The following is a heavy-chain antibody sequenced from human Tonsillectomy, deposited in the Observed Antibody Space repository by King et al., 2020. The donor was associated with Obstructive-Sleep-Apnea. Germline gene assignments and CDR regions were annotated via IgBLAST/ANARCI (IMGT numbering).Heavy chain of an antibody. Sequence: QLQLQESGPGLVKPSETLSLTCTVSGGSISSSTYYWVWVRQPPGKGLEWIGSIYYSGSTYYNPSLKSRVTISVDKSKNQFSLKLSSVTAADTAVYYCASESDIVVVVAADIYGMDVWGQGTTVTVSS. CDR1: GGSISSSTYY. V-gene: IGHV4-39*07. J-gene: IGHJ6*02. CDR3: ASESDIVVVVAADIYGMDV. CDR2: IYYSGST. D-gene: IGHD2-15*01.